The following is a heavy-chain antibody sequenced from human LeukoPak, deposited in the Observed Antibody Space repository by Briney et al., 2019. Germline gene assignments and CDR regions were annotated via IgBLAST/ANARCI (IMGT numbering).Heavy chain of an antibody. CDR1: GFTFSGYW. CDR3: ARDLMYGSGKEAYFDY. V-gene: IGHV3-74*01. D-gene: IGHD3-10*01. Sequence: GGSLRLSCAGSGFTFSGYWMHWVRQAPGKGLVWVSRINSDGSSTTYADSVKGRFTISRDNAKNTLYLQMNSLRADDTAVYYCARDLMYGSGKEAYFDYWGQGTLVTVSS. CDR2: INSDGSST. J-gene: IGHJ4*02.